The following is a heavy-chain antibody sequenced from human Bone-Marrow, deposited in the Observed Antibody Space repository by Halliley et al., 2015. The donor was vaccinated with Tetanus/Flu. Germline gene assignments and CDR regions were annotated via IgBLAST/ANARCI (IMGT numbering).Heavy chain of an antibody. Sequence: SLRLSCAASGFSFNTYGVHWVRQIPGKGLEWVAVISYDGYNKDYAESVKGRFTISRDNSKNTLYLQMNSLRAEDTAVYFCAKDRQYCSGPNCYGCDYGIDVWGQGTTVTVSS. J-gene: IGHJ6*02. CDR2: ISYDGYNK. V-gene: IGHV3-30*18. CDR1: GFSFNTYG. D-gene: IGHD2-2*01. CDR3: AKDRQYCSGPNCYGCDYGIDV.